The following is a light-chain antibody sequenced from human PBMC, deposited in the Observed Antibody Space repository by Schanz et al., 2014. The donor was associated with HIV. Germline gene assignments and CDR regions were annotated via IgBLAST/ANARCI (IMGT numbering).Light chain of an antibody. J-gene: IGKJ3*01. Sequence: EIVLTQSPGTLSLSPGERATLSCGASQRLSSSYLAWYQQKRDQPPRLVIYATSTRAAGIPDRFSGTGSGTDFTLTINSLEPEDFALYYCQQFGSSFGPGTKVDIK. CDR1: QRLSSSY. CDR3: QQFGSS. V-gene: IGKV3-20*01. CDR2: ATS.